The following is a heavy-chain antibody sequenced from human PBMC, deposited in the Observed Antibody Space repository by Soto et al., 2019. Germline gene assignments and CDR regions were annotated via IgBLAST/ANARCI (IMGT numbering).Heavy chain of an antibody. D-gene: IGHD2-8*02. J-gene: IGHJ4*02. Sequence: EVQVVESGGGLVKPGGSLRLSCAASGFSVTDAWMNWVRQAPGKGLEWVGRIKGRPDGGTTDYAAPVKGRFTISRDDLSNTLYLQMNSLKIEDTAVYFCTTVLVQWLWDYWGQGTLVTVSS. CDR1: GFSVTDAW. CDR2: IKGRPDGGTT. V-gene: IGHV3-15*07. CDR3: TTVLVQWLWDY.